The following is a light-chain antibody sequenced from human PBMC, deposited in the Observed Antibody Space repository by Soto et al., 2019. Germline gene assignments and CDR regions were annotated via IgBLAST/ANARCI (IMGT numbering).Light chain of an antibody. V-gene: IGKV3-20*01. CDR3: QHYCWSPWT. J-gene: IGKJ1*01. CDR2: GAS. CDR1: QSASGSY. Sequence: EIVLTQSPGTLSLSPAEGATLSCSTSQSASGSYLAWYQQKPGHAPRLLISGASSRDPGIPDRFSGSGSGTDFTLTISRLEPEDFAVYYCQHYCWSPWTFGQGTKVDIK.